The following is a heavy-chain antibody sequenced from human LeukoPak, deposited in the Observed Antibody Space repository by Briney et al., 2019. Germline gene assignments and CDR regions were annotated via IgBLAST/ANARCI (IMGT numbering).Heavy chain of an antibody. CDR1: GGSISSGSYY. CDR2: IYTSGST. V-gene: IGHV4-61*02. J-gene: IGHJ5*02. D-gene: IGHD2-15*01. Sequence: PSETLSLTCTVSGGSISSGSYYWSWIRQPAGKGLEWIGRIYTSGSTNYNPSLKSRVTISVDTSKNQFSLKLSSVTAADSAVYYCARDWVFCSGGSCRNWFDPWGQGTLVTVSS. CDR3: ARDWVFCSGGSCRNWFDP.